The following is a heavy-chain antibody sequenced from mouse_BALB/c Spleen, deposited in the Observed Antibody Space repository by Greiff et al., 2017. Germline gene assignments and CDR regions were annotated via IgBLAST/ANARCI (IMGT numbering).Heavy chain of an antibody. CDR1: GFTFSSYT. D-gene: IGHD2-4*01. V-gene: IGHV5-12-2*01. CDR3: AREGYAMSTFAY. CDR2: ISNGGGST. J-gene: IGHJ3*01. Sequence: EVQLVESGGGLVQPGGSLKLSCAASGFTFSSYTMSWVRQTPEKRLEWVAYISNGGGSTYYPDTVKGRFTISRDNAKNTLYLQMSSLKSEDTAMYYCAREGYAMSTFAYWGQGTLVTVSA.